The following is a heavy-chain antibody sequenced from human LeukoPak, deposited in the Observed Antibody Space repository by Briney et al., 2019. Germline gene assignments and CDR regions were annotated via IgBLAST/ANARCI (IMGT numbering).Heavy chain of an antibody. Sequence: PSQTLSLTCTVSGGSISSGGYYWSWIRQPPGKGLEWIGYIYHSGSTYYNPSLKSRVTISVDTSKNQFSLKLSSVTAADTAVYYCASLEVWSGYYGWGQGTLVTVSS. CDR3: ASLEVWSGYYG. CDR2: IYHSGST. CDR1: GGSISSGGYY. D-gene: IGHD3-3*01. J-gene: IGHJ4*02. V-gene: IGHV4-30-2*02.